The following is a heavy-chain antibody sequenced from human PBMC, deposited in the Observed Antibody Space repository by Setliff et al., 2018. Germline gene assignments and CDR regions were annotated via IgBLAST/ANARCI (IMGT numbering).Heavy chain of an antibody. J-gene: IGHJ3*02. CDR1: GFTVSSNY. V-gene: IGHV3-66*02. CDR3: ARTGYYYDSSGYYLPPNACDI. CDR2: IYSGGST. Sequence: PGGSLRLSCAASGFTVSSNYMSWVRQAPGKGLEWVSVIYSGGSTYYADSVKGRFTISRDNSKNTLYLQMNSLRAEDTAVYYCARTGYYYDSSGYYLPPNACDIWGQGTMVTVSS. D-gene: IGHD3-22*01.